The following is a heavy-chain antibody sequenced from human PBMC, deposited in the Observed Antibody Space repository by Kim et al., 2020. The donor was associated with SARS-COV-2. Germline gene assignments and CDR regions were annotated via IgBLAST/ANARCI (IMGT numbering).Heavy chain of an antibody. J-gene: IGHJ4*02. D-gene: IGHD2-21*02. Sequence: SETLSLTCTVSGGSISSYYWSWIRQPPGKGLEWIGYIYYSGSTNYNPSLKSRVTISVDTSKNQFSLKLSSVTAADTAVYYCARQVVVTAPPDYWGQGTLVTVSS. CDR2: IYYSGST. CDR3: ARQVVVTAPPDY. CDR1: GGSISSYY. V-gene: IGHV4-59*01.